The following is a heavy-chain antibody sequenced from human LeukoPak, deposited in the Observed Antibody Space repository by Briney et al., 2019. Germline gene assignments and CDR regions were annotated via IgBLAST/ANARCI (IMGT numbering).Heavy chain of an antibody. J-gene: IGHJ6*03. D-gene: IGHD3-22*01. CDR2: IYPGDSDT. Sequence: GESLKISCKASGYGFSNYWIGWVRQMPGKGLEWMGIIYPGDSDTRYSPSFQGQVTIAADKSISTAYLQWKSLKATDTAMYYCARHVFMCGSGYRDYYYMDVWGKGTTVTVSS. CDR1: GYGFSNYW. CDR3: ARHVFMCGSGYRDYYYMDV. V-gene: IGHV5-51*01.